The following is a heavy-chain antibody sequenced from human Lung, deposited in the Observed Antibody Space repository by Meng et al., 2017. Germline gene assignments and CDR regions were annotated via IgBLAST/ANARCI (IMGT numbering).Heavy chain of an antibody. CDR2: INPKSGDT. V-gene: IGHV1-2*06. Sequence: VRPVQSGAEWKQPGASVKLSCKASGYTFPDYWLHWVRRAPGQGLEWMGRINPKSGDTHYAQRFQGRVTMTGDTSISTAYMELSGLRSDDTAMYYCARDEDISAAGKLFGDYWGQGTLVTVSS. CDR3: ARDEDISAAGKLFGDY. CDR1: GYTFPDYW. D-gene: IGHD6-13*01. J-gene: IGHJ4*02.